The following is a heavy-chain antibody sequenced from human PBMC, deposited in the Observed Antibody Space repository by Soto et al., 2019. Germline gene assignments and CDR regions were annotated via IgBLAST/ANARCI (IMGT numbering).Heavy chain of an antibody. CDR1: GFTVSINY. V-gene: IGHV3-53*01. CDR2: IYSGGGT. J-gene: IGHJ4*02. CDR3: MTDRQYRPAY. Sequence: PGGSLRLSCAASGFTVSINYMSWVRQTPGRGLEWVSIIYSGGGTYYADSVKGRFTISRDDSKNTVYLQMNSLRTEDTALYYCMTDRQYRPAYWGQGTQVTVSS. D-gene: IGHD3-16*02.